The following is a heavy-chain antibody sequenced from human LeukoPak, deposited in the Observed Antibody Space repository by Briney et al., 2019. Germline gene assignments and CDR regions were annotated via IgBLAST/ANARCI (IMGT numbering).Heavy chain of an antibody. CDR1: GASVSSGSYY. V-gene: IGHV4-61*01. Sequence: PSETLSLTCNVSGASVSSGSYYWSWIRQPPGKGLEWIGYIYNSGSTNDNPSLKSRVTISVDTSKNQFSLKLSSVTAADTAVYYCARGFGELILDYWGQGTLVTVSS. CDR2: IYNSGST. J-gene: IGHJ4*02. D-gene: IGHD3-10*01. CDR3: ARGFGELILDY.